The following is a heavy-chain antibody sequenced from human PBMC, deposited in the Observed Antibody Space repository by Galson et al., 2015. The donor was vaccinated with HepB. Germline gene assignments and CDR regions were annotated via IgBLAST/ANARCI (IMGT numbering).Heavy chain of an antibody. CDR3: ARGPTNYYYMDV. CDR1: GYKFTSYY. D-gene: IGHD5-24*01. CDR2: INPSGGST. V-gene: IGHV1-46*01. J-gene: IGHJ6*03. Sequence: SVKVSCKASGYKFTSYYMHWVRQAPGQGLEWMGIINPSGGSTDYAQKFRGRVTMTRNTSISTAYMELSSLRSEDTAVYYCARGPTNYYYMDVWGRGTTVTVSS.